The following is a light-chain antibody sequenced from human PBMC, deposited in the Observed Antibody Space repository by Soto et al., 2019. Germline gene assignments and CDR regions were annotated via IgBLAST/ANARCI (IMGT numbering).Light chain of an antibody. Sequence: DIQMTQSPSTLSASVEDRVTLTCRASQTIDRWLAWYQQRPGRAPKLLIHKASTLEGGVPSRFSGSASGTEFTLTISSLQPDDFATYYCLQYIHYPLTFGEGTKVELK. CDR3: LQYIHYPLT. CDR1: QTIDRW. J-gene: IGKJ4*01. CDR2: KAS. V-gene: IGKV1-5*03.